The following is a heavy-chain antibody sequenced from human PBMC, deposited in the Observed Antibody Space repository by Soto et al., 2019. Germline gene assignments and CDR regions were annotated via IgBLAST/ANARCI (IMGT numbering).Heavy chain of an antibody. J-gene: IGHJ3*02. CDR2: IHNDGSRT. CDR3: ARNFGEVASTAAFDI. Sequence: AGGSLRLSCAASGFSFSSFWMHWARQAPGKGLVWVAHIHNDGSRTSYANSVKGRFTISRDNAKNTLYLQMNSLRAEDTPMSYRARNFGEVASTAAFDIWGQGIMVTVSS. V-gene: IGHV3-74*01. D-gene: IGHD1-26*01. CDR1: GFSFSSFW.